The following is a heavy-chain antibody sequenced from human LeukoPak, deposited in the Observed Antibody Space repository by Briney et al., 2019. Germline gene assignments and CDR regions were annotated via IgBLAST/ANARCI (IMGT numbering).Heavy chain of an antibody. V-gene: IGHV4-59*04. J-gene: IGHJ4*02. CDR2: IYYSGST. CDR1: GGSISSYY. CDR3: ARLNYDFWGEFRY. Sequence: SETLSLTCTVSGGSISSYYWSWIRQPPGKGLEWIGTIYYSGSTYYNPSLKSRVTISVDTSKNQFSLKLSSVTAADTAVYYCARLNYDFWGEFRYWGQGTLVTVSS. D-gene: IGHD3-3*01.